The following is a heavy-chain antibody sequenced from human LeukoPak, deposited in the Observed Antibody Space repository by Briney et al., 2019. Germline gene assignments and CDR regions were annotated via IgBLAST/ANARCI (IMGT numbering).Heavy chain of an antibody. V-gene: IGHV4-39*01. J-gene: IGHJ6*02. D-gene: IGHD2-2*01. Sequence: SETLSLTCTVSGGSISSSSYYWGWIRQPPGKGLEWIGSIYYSGSTYYNPSLKSRVTISVDTSKNQFSLKLSSVTAADTAVYYCASGQWYCSSTSCPYGMDVWGQGTTVTVSS. CDR1: GGSISSSSYY. CDR3: ASGQWYCSSTSCPYGMDV. CDR2: IYYSGST.